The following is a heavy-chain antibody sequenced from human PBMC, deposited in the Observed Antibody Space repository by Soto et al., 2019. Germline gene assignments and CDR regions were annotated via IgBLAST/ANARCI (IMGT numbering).Heavy chain of an antibody. V-gene: IGHV4-39*01. CDR3: ARPLPLAYSSGWYWFDP. CDR1: GGSISSSSYY. D-gene: IGHD6-19*01. Sequence: LSLTCTVSGGSISSSSYYWGWIRQPPGKGLEWIGSIYYSGSTYYSPSLKSRVTISVDTSKNQFSLKLSSVTAADTAVYYCARPLPLAYSSGWYWFDPWGQGTLVTVSS. J-gene: IGHJ5*02. CDR2: IYYSGST.